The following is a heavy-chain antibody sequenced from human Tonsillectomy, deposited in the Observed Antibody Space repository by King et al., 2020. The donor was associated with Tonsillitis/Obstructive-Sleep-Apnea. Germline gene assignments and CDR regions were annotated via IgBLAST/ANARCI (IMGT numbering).Heavy chain of an antibody. CDR2: INHSGST. CDR3: ARGEVGTTRGYYFDY. J-gene: IGHJ4*02. V-gene: IGHV4-34*01. CDR1: GGSFSGYY. Sequence: VQLQQWGAGLLKPSETLSLTCAVNGGSFSGYYWSWIRQSPGKGLEWIGEINHSGSTNHNPSLKSRVTILVDTSKNQVSLKVSSVTAADTAVYYCARGEVGTTRGYYFDYWGQGTLVTVSS. D-gene: IGHD1-26*01.